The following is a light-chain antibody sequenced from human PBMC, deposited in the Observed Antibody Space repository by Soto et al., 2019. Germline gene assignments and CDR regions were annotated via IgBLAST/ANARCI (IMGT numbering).Light chain of an antibody. CDR3: QHCNTSWT. CDR1: QGISSY. J-gene: IGKJ1*01. V-gene: IGKV1-8*01. CDR2: GAS. Sequence: AVRMPQFPSKLPPSKVHRVSITFRASQGISSYLAWYQQKPGKAPKLLIYGASTLESGVPSRFSGSGSGTEFTLTISSLQPDDFATYYCQHCNTSWTFGQGTKVDIK.